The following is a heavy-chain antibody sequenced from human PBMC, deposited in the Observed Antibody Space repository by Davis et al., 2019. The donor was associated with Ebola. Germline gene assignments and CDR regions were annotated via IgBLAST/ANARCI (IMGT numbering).Heavy chain of an antibody. J-gene: IGHJ3*02. Sequence: MPGGSLRLSCTVSGGSISSYYWSWIRQPPGKGLEWIGYIYYSGSTNYNPSLKSRVTISVDTSKNQFSLKLSYVTAADTAGYYCASVVADAFDIWGQGTMVTVSS. CDR1: GGSISSYY. CDR3: ASVVADAFDI. CDR2: IYYSGST. D-gene: IGHD2-15*01. V-gene: IGHV4-59*01.